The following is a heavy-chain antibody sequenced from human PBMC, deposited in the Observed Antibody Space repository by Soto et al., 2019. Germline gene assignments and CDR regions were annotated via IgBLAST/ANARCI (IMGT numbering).Heavy chain of an antibody. D-gene: IGHD3-3*01. Sequence: QVQLEQSGAVVKTLGSSVKVSCKASGDTFNKYAISWVRQAPGQGLEWMGGIIPIFGTANYAPQFQDRVTITADEATSTAYMELTSLKSDDTAVYFCARGARFLEWLSFDHWGQGTLVTVSS. V-gene: IGHV1-69*12. CDR3: ARGARFLEWLSFDH. CDR2: IIPIFGTA. J-gene: IGHJ4*02. CDR1: GDTFNKYA.